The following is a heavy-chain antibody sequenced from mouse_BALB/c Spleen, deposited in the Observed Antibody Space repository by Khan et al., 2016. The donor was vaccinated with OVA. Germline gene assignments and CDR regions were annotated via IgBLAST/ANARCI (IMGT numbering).Heavy chain of an antibody. CDR1: GYTFTSNT. CDR2: INPRSDYT. D-gene: IGHD2-14*01. CDR3: ARRTTGYAMDY. J-gene: IGHJ4*01. Sequence: QVQLQQSGAELSRPGASVKMSCKASGYTFTSNTMHWVNQRPGQGLEWIGYINPRSDYTIYSQKFKDKATLTADISSSTAYMQLSSQTSDDSAVYYCARRTTGYAMDYWGQGTSVTVSS. V-gene: IGHV1-4*01.